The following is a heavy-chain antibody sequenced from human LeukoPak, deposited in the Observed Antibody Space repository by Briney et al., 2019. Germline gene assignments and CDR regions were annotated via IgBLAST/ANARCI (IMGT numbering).Heavy chain of an antibody. CDR2: IRSKAYGGTT. D-gene: IGHD3-16*02. V-gene: IGHV3-49*03. CDR1: GFTFGDYA. CDR3: TRDWYDYVWGSYRHADIPVFDY. Sequence: PGGSLRLSCTASGFTFGDYAMSWFRQAPGKGLEWVGFIRSKAYGGTTEYAASVKGRFTISRDDSKSIAYLQMNSLKTEDTAVYYCTRDWYDYVWGSYRHADIPVFDYWGQGTLVTVSP. J-gene: IGHJ4*02.